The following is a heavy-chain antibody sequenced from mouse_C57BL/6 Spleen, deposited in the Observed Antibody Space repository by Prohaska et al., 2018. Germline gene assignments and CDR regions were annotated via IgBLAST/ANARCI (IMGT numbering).Heavy chain of an antibody. J-gene: IGHJ4*01. V-gene: IGHV4-1*01. Sequence: EVKLFQSGGGLVQPGGSMKLSCAASGIDFSRYWMTWVRRAPGKGLELIGEINPDSRTINYASSLKDKFIISRDNAKKTLSLQMSKVRSEDTALYYCARLLGDYWGQGTSVTVSS. CDR1: GIDFSRYW. CDR2: INPDSRTI. CDR3: ARLLGDY.